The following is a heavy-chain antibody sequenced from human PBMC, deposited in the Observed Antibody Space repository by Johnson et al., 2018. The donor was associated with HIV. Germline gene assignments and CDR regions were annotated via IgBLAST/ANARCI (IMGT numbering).Heavy chain of an antibody. CDR1: GFTVSSNY. Sequence: QVQLVESGGGLIQPGGSLRLSCAASGFTVSSNYMSWVRQAPGKGLEWVAFIRYDGSNKYYADSVKGRFTISRDKSKNTLYLQMNSLRAEDTAVYFCARDLYSGYGGRAFDIWGQGTMVTVSS. J-gene: IGHJ3*02. V-gene: IGHV3-30*02. CDR3: ARDLYSGYGGRAFDI. CDR2: IRYDGSNK. D-gene: IGHD5-12*01.